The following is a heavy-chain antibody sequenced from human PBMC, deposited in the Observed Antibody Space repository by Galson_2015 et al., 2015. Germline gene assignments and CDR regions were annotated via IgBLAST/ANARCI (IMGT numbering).Heavy chain of an antibody. Sequence: SVKVSCKASGYTFTGYYMHWVRQAPGQGLEWMGWINPNSGGTNYAQKFQGWVTMTRDTSISTAYMELSRLRSDDTAVYYCARATGNYYDSSRGAFDIWGQGTMVTVSS. CDR2: INPNSGGT. CDR3: ARATGNYYDSSRGAFDI. V-gene: IGHV1-2*04. CDR1: GYTFTGYY. D-gene: IGHD3-22*01. J-gene: IGHJ3*02.